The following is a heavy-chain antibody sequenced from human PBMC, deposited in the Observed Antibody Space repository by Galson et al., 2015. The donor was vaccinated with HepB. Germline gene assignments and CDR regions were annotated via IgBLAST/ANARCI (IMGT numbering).Heavy chain of an antibody. Sequence: SLRLSCAASGFTFSSYAMSWVRQAPGKGLEWVSAISGSGGSTYYADSVKGRFTISRDNSKNTLYLQMNSLRAEDTAVYYCAKDSGIYCSSTSCFTHDAFDIWGQGTMVTVSS. CDR3: AKDSGIYCSSTSCFTHDAFDI. V-gene: IGHV3-23*01. D-gene: IGHD2-2*02. CDR1: GFTFSSYA. J-gene: IGHJ3*02. CDR2: ISGSGGST.